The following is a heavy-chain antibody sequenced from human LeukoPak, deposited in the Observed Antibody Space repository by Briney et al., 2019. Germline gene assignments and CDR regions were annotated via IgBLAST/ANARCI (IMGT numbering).Heavy chain of an antibody. V-gene: IGHV3-21*01. J-gene: IGHJ4*02. Sequence: GGSLRLSCAASGFTFSSYSMNWVRQAPEKGLEWVSSISSNSSYIYYADSVKGRFTISRDNAKNSLYLQMNSPRAEDTAVYYCARDRDNWNDTYFDYWGQGTLVTVSS. CDR2: ISSNSSYI. CDR1: GFTFSSYS. CDR3: ARDRDNWNDTYFDY. D-gene: IGHD1-20*01.